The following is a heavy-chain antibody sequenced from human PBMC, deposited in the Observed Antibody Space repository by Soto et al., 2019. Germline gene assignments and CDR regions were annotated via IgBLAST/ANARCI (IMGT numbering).Heavy chain of an antibody. CDR1: GGTFSNYA. CDR3: ARGKSGYTYEYLDY. Sequence: QVQLVQSGAEVKKPGSSVKVSCTPSGGTFSNYAISWVRQAPGQGLEWMGGIIPILGTADYAQKFQGRVAITADESTSTAYMELSSLRSEDTAVYYCARGKSGYTYEYLDYWGQGTLVTVSS. J-gene: IGHJ4*02. V-gene: IGHV1-69*01. D-gene: IGHD5-12*01. CDR2: IIPILGTA.